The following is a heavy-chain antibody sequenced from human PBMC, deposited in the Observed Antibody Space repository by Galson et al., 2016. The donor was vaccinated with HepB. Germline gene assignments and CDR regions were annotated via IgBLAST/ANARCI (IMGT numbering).Heavy chain of an antibody. J-gene: IGHJ5*02. D-gene: IGHD6-13*01. CDR1: GFTFSSYA. CDR3: AKGNEESNSGSSWYNWFDP. Sequence: SLRLSCAASGFTFSSYAMNWVRQAPGKGLEWVSAISGTGGSTYYGDSVKGRFTISRDNSKNTLYLQMNSLRAEDTAVYYCAKGNEESNSGSSWYNWFDPWSQGTLVTVSS. CDR2: ISGTGGST. V-gene: IGHV3-23*01.